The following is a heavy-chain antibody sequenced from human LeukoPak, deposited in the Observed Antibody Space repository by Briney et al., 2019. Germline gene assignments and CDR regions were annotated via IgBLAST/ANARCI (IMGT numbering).Heavy chain of an antibody. D-gene: IGHD2-21*02. CDR2: IKTDGSIT. CDR3: ARDGDAPMTDFDY. Sequence: GGSLRLSCAASGFTFSSYWMCWVRQDPGKGLAWVSCIKTDGSITAYAGSVKGRFTISRDNAKDTLYLQMNSLRADDTAVYYCARDGDAPMTDFDYWGQGTLVTVSS. J-gene: IGHJ4*02. V-gene: IGHV3-74*01. CDR1: GFTFSSYW.